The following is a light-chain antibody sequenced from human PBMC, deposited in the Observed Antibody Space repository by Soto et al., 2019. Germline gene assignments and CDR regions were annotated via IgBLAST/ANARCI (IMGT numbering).Light chain of an antibody. Sequence: DIQMTQSPSTLSASVGDRVTITCRASQSISSWLAWYQQKPGKAPKLLIYKASSLESGVPSRFSGSGSGTEFTRTISSLQPDDFATYYCQQRETFGQGTKVEIK. J-gene: IGKJ1*01. CDR2: KAS. CDR1: QSISSW. V-gene: IGKV1-5*03. CDR3: QQRET.